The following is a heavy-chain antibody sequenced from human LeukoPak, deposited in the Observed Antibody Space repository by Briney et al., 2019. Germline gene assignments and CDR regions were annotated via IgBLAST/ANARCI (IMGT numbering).Heavy chain of an antibody. J-gene: IGHJ4*02. CDR2: VHLDGRT. V-gene: IGHV4-4*02. Sequence: SGTLSLTCGVPGGSVTSANWWAWVRQPPGKGLEWIGEVHLDGRTNYNPSLKSRLTMSVDLSENHISLKVTSVTAADTAVYYCARNQPSSSWYPGVFDYWGQGTLVTVSS. D-gene: IGHD6-13*01. CDR1: GGSVTSANW. CDR3: ARNQPSSSWYPGVFDY.